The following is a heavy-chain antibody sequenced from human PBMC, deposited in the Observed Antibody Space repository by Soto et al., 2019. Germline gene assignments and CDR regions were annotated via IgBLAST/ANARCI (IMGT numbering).Heavy chain of an antibody. CDR1: GFTFSSYW. CDR3: ARGGSDMDV. CDR2: IGLDGSEK. Sequence: EGQLVESGGGLVQPGDSLRLSCAASGFTFSSYWMTWVRQAPGKGLEWVANIGLDGSEKHFVDSVKGRFTISRDNAKNSLYLQMSFLRAEDTAIYYCARGGSDMDVWGKGTTVTVSS. V-gene: IGHV3-7*01. D-gene: IGHD3-10*01. J-gene: IGHJ6*03.